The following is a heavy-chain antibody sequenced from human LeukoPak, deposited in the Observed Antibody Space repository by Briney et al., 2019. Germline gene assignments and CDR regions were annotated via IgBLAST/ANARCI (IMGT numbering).Heavy chain of an antibody. D-gene: IGHD2-21*02. Sequence: GGSLRLSCEASGLTFSDAWMSWVRQAPGRGLEWFGRIQREIDGGTTDYAAPVKGRFTISRDDSKNTLYLQMNSLKIEDTAVYYCATELLSHFDYWSQGTLVTVSS. CDR2: IQREIDGGTT. CDR3: ATELLSHFDY. V-gene: IGHV3-15*01. CDR1: GLTFSDAW. J-gene: IGHJ4*02.